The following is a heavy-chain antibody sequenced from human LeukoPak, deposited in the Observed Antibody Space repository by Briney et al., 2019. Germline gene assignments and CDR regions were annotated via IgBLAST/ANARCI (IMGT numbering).Heavy chain of an antibody. Sequence: GGSLRLSCAASGFTFSNYAMNWVRQAPGKGLEWVSAISGSGFSTYYADSAKGRFTISRNNSKNTLYLQMNSLRAEDTAVYYCAKGPTAVAPWGQGTLVTVSS. CDR3: AKGPTAVAP. CDR1: GFTFSNYA. D-gene: IGHD6-13*01. J-gene: IGHJ5*02. V-gene: IGHV3-23*01. CDR2: ISGSGFST.